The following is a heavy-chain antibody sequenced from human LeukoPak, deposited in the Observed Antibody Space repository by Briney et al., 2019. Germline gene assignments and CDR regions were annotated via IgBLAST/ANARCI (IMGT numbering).Heavy chain of an antibody. CDR2: INPNSGGT. CDR3: ARLEMATIANY. J-gene: IGHJ4*02. CDR1: GYAFTTYG. V-gene: IGHV1-2*06. D-gene: IGHD5-24*01. Sequence: GASVKVSCKASGYAFTTYGISWVRQAPGQGLEWMGRINPNSGGTNYAQKFQGRVTMTRDTSISTAYMELSRLRSDDTAVYYCARLEMATIANYWGQGTLVTVSS.